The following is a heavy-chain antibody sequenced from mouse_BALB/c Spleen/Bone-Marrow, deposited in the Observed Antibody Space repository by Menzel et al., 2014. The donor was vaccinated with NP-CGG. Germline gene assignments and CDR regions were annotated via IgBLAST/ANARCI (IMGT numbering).Heavy chain of an antibody. V-gene: IGHV14-3*02. CDR3: ARWLLNYYALDY. J-gene: IGHJ4*01. D-gene: IGHD2-3*01. CDR2: IDPANGNT. Sequence: EAQPQQSGAELVKPGASVKLSCTASGFNIKDTYMHWVKQRPEQGLEWIGRIDPANGNTKYDPKFQGKATITADTSSNTAYLQLSSLTSEDTAVYYCARWLLNYYALDYWGLGTSVAVPS. CDR1: GFNIKDTY.